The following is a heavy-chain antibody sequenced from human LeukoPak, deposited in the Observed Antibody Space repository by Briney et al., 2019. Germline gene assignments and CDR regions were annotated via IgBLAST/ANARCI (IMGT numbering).Heavy chain of an antibody. CDR2: IYPGDSGT. D-gene: IGHD5-24*01. CDR1: GYSFTSYW. V-gene: IGHV5-51*01. Sequence: GESLKISCKGSGYSFTSYWIGWVRQMPGKGLELMGIIYPGDSGTRYSPSFQGQVTISADKSISTAYLQWSSLKASDTAMYYCARLSGFLEMATIPHFDYWGQGTLVTVSS. CDR3: ARLSGFLEMATIPHFDY. J-gene: IGHJ4*02.